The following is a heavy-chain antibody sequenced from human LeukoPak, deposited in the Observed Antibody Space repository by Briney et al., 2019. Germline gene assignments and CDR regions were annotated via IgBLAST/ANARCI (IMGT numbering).Heavy chain of an antibody. V-gene: IGHV3-7*03. CDR2: IKQDGSEK. D-gene: IGHD2-21*02. CDR3: AKEVGYCGGDCYS. Sequence: GGSLRLSCAASGFTFSSYWMSWVRQAPGKGLEWVANIKQDGSEKYYVDSVKGRFTISRDNAKNSLYLQMNSLRAEDTAVYYCAKEVGYCGGDCYSWGQGTLVTVSS. J-gene: IGHJ5*02. CDR1: GFTFSSYW.